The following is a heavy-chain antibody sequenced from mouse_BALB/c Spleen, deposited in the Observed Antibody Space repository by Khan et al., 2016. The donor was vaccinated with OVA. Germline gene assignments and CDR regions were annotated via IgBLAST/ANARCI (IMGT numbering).Heavy chain of an antibody. CDR2: SSRGSGDI. CDR1: GYTFTDYY. V-gene: IGHV1-77*01. CDR3: ARRNYFGYTFAY. J-gene: IGHJ3*01. D-gene: IGHD1-2*01. Sequence: QVQLQQSGAELARPGASVKLSCKASGYTFTDYYINWVKQRTGQGLEWIGESSRGSGDIYYNERFKGKATLTADKSSSTAYMQLSSLTSEASAVYFCARRNYFGYTFAYWGQGTLVTVSA.